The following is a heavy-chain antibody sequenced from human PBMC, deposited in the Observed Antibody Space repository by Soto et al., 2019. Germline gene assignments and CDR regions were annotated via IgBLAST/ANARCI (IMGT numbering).Heavy chain of an antibody. CDR2: IIPIFGTT. D-gene: IGHD5-12*01. CDR1: GGTFSNYP. CDR3: ASGQHRWLQLWYFDL. Sequence: QVQLVQSGAEVKKPGSSVKVSCKASGGTFSNYPISWVRQAPGQGLEWMGGIIPIFGTTNYAQKFQGRVTITADESTSAAYLALSSLRSEDTAVSYCASGQHRWLQLWYFDLWGRGTLVTVSS. V-gene: IGHV1-69*12. J-gene: IGHJ2*01.